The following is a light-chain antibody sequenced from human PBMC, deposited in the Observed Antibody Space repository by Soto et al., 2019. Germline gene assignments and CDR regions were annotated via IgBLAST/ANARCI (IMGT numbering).Light chain of an antibody. Sequence: EVVLTQSPVTLSLSPGERATLSCRASQNINNSLAWYQQKPGQPPRLLIYDAFNRATGIPARFSGSGSGTDFILTISSLEPEDFGVYYCQQRNNWVTFGGGTKVEIK. J-gene: IGKJ4*02. CDR2: DAF. CDR3: QQRNNWVT. CDR1: QNINNS. V-gene: IGKV3-11*01.